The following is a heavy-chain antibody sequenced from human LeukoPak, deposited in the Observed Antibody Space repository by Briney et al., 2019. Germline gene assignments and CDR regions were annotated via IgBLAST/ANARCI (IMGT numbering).Heavy chain of an antibody. J-gene: IGHJ3*02. CDR2: ISSSGSTT. V-gene: IGHV3-11*01. CDR3: ARVGNYGYDAFDI. D-gene: IGHD1-7*01. CDR1: GFTFSDSY. Sequence: GGSLRLSCAASGFTFSDSYTSWIRKAPGKGLECISYISSSGSTTYYADSVKGRFTSSRDNAKKSVYLQMNSPRAEDTALYYCARVGNYGYDAFDIWGQGTMVTVSS.